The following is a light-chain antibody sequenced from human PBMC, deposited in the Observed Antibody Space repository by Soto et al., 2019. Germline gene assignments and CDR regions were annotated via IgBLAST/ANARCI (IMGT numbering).Light chain of an antibody. CDR2: VAS. CDR1: QSVSSNY. CDR3: QQYGTSPWT. J-gene: IGKJ1*01. V-gene: IGKV3-20*01. Sequence: EIVLTQSPGTLSLSPGERATLSCRASQSVSSNYLAWYQQKPGQAPRLLIYVASSSATGIPDRFSGSGSGTDFTFTISRLEPEDFAVYYCQQYGTSPWTFGQGTKVEFK.